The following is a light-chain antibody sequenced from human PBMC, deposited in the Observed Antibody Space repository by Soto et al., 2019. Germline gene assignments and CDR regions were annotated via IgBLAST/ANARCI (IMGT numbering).Light chain of an antibody. Sequence: EIVLTQSPGTLSLSPGERATLSCRASQSVSSCYLAWYQQKPGQAPRLLIYGASSRATGIQDRFSGSGSGTDFTLTISRLEHEDVAVYYCQQYSSSPRTFGPGTKVDIK. CDR2: GAS. V-gene: IGKV3-20*01. J-gene: IGKJ3*01. CDR3: QQYSSSPRT. CDR1: QSVSSCY.